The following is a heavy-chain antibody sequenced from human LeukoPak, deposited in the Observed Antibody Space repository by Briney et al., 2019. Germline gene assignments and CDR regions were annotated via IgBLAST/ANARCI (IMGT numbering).Heavy chain of an antibody. CDR3: ARAYIVLMVYVGLSY. J-gene: IGHJ4*02. V-gene: IGHV3-33*01. CDR2: IWYDGSNK. Sequence: GGSLRLSCAASGFTFSSYGMHWVRQAPGKGLEWVAVIWYDGSNKYYADSVKGRFTISRDNSKNTLYLQMNSLRAEDTAVYYCARAYIVLMVYVGLSYWGQGTLVTVSS. CDR1: GFTFSSYG. D-gene: IGHD2-8*01.